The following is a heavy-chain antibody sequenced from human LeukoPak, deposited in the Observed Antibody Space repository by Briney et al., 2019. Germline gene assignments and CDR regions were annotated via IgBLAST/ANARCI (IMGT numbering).Heavy chain of an antibody. V-gene: IGHV1-2*02. D-gene: IGHD2-2*01. CDR2: INPNSGGT. CDR3: ARWSLYCSSTSCSPTQYYFDY. Sequence: ASVKVSCKASGYTFTGYYMHWVRQAPGQGLEWMGWINPNSGGTNYAQKFQGRVTMTRDTSISTAYMELSRLRSDDTAVYYCARWSLYCSSTSCSPTQYYFDYWGQGTLVTVSS. CDR1: GYTFTGYY. J-gene: IGHJ4*02.